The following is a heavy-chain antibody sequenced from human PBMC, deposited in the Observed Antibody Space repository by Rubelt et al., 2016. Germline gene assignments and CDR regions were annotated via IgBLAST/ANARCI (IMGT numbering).Heavy chain of an antibody. D-gene: IGHD6-13*01. CDR1: GGSISSGGYY. V-gene: IGHV4-31*03. CDR3: ARAFPRQLAFDY. J-gene: IGHJ4*02. Sequence: QVQLQESGPGLVKPSQTLSLTCTVSGGSISSGGYYWRWIRQHPGKVLEWIGYIYYSGSTYYNPSLKSRVTISVDTSKNQFSLKLSSVTAADTAVYYCARAFPRQLAFDYWGQGTLVTVSS. CDR2: IYYSGST.